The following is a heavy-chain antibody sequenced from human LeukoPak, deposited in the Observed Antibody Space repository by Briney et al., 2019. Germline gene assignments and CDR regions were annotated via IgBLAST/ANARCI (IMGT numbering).Heavy chain of an antibody. CDR1: GFTFSSYE. CDR2: ISSSGSTK. D-gene: IGHD3-22*01. CDR3: AKESGSGAYYDSNWFDS. Sequence: GGSLRLSCAASGFTFSSYEMNWVRQGPGKGLEWVSYISSSGSTKYYADSVKGRFTVSRDNSKSTLYLQMNSLRAEDTAVYYCAKESGSGAYYDSNWFDSWGQGILVTVSS. V-gene: IGHV3-48*03. J-gene: IGHJ5*01.